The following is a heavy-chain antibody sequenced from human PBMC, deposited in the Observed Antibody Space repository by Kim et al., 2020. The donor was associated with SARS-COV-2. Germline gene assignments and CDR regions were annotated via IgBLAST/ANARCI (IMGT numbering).Heavy chain of an antibody. V-gene: IGHV4-39*01. D-gene: IGHD3-16*02. J-gene: IGHJ4*02. CDR3: ARHSLRLGELSFFNY. Sequence: PSLKSRVTISVDTSKNQFSLKLSSVTAADTAVYYCARHSLRLGELSFFNYWGQGTLVTVSS.